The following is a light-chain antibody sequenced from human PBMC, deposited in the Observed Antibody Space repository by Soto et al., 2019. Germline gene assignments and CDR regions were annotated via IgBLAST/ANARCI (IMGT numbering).Light chain of an antibody. CDR1: SSDVGGYNY. V-gene: IGLV2-11*01. CDR3: CSSAGTNMLI. Sequence: QSVLTQPRSVSGSPGQSVAISCTGTSSDVGGYNYVSWYQQHPGRAPKLLIYDVSERPSGVPDRFSGSKSGYTASLTISGLQAEDEADYYCCSSAGTNMLIFGGGNKLTVL. J-gene: IGLJ2*01. CDR2: DVS.